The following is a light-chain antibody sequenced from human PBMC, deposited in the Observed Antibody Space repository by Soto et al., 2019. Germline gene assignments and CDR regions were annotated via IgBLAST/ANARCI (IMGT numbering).Light chain of an antibody. CDR2: TDN. CDR3: GAWDESLNGYV. J-gene: IGLJ1*01. V-gene: IGLV1-44*01. CDR1: SSHIGVNA. Sequence: SVLAQPPSATGTPGLRVTITCSGGSSHIGVNAVNWYQQLPGTAPKVLIYTDNERPSGVPDRFSGSKSGTSASLAINGLQSGDEADYYCGAWDESLNGYVFGTGTKVTVL.